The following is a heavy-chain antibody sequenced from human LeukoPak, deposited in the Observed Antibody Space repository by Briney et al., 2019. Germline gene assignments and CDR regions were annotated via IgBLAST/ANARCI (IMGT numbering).Heavy chain of an antibody. Sequence: SETLSLTCTVSGGSISSSSYYWGWIRQPPGKGLEWIGSIYYSGSTYYNPSLKSRVTISVDTSKNQFSLKLSSVTAADTAVYYCARDGVSNWFDPWGQGTLVTVSS. CDR2: IYYSGST. J-gene: IGHJ5*02. V-gene: IGHV4-39*07. CDR3: ARDGVSNWFDP. CDR1: GGSISSSSYY. D-gene: IGHD3-16*01.